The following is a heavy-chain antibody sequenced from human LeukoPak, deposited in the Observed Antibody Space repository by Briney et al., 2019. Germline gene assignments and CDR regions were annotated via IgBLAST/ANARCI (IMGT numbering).Heavy chain of an antibody. CDR3: ATDYYGMDV. D-gene: IGHD2-8*02. J-gene: IGHJ6*02. CDR2: IWYDGSNK. Sequence: GRCLRLSCAASGFTFSSYGMHCVRQAPGKGLESVAVIWYDGSNKYYADSVKGRFTISRDNSKNTLYLQMNSLRDEDTAVYHCATDYYGMDVWGQGTTVTVSS. V-gene: IGHV3-33*01. CDR1: GFTFSSYG.